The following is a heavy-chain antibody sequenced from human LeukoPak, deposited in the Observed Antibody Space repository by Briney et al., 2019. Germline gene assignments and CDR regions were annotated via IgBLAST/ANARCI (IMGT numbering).Heavy chain of an antibody. CDR3: VKEIARIYYVSSVYGY. V-gene: IGHV3-33*06. J-gene: IGHJ4*02. Sequence: GRSLRLSCAASGFTFSSYGMHWVRQAPGKGLEWVAVIWYDGSNKYYADSVKGRFTISRDNSKNTLYLQMNSLRAEDTAVYYCVKEIARIYYVSSVYGYWGQGTGVTVSS. D-gene: IGHD3-22*01. CDR2: IWYDGSNK. CDR1: GFTFSSYG.